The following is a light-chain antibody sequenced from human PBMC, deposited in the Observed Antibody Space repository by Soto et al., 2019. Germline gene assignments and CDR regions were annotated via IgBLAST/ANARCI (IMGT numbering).Light chain of an antibody. CDR1: SSDVGGFEY. J-gene: IGLJ1*01. V-gene: IGLV2-14*01. Sequence: HSALSQPASVSGSPAQSITISCTGTSSDVGGFEYVSWYQHQPGKAPKLIIYDVTKRPSGVSNRFSGSKSGNTASLTISGIQAEDEGDYYCGSITRSSTSVFGTGTKHRP. CDR3: GSITRSSTSV. CDR2: DVT.